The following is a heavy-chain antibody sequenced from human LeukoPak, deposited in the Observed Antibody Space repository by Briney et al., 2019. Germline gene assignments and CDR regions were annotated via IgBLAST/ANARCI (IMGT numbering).Heavy chain of an antibody. CDR1: GGSISSGGYC. V-gene: IGHV4-30-4*07. J-gene: IGHJ4*02. D-gene: IGHD3-3*02. CDR3: ARLRRSRLAEFDY. Sequence: SETLSLTCAVSGGSISSGGYCWRWVRQPRGKGLEWIEYIYYSGSTYYNPSGKSQFTISVDTSKNQFSLKLSSLTAADTAVYYCARLRRSRLAEFDYWGQGTLVTVSS. CDR2: IYYSGST.